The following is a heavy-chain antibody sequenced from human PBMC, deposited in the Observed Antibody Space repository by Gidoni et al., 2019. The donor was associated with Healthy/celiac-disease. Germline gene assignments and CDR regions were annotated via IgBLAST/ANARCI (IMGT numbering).Heavy chain of an antibody. CDR1: GFTFRSYA. CDR3: VKGLHRGMVPNWFDP. J-gene: IGHJ5*02. CDR2: ISSNGCST. D-gene: IGHD3-10*01. V-gene: IGHV3-64D*06. Sequence: EVQLVESVGGVVQPGGSLRLSCSASGFTFRSYAMHWVRQAPGKGLEYVTAISSNGCSTYYADSVKGRFTISRDNSKNTLYLQMSSLRAEDTAVYYCVKGLHRGMVPNWFDPWGQGTLVTVSS.